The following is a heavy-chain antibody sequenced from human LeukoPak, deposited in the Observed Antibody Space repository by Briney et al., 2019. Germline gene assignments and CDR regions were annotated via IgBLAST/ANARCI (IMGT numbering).Heavy chain of an antibody. D-gene: IGHD1-26*01. Sequence: ASVKVSCTASGYTFTNYGINWVRQAPGQGLEWMGWISAYNGNANYAQNLQGRVTLTTDTSTSTAYMELRSLRSDDTAGYYCARVAEELRDAFDIWGQGTMVTVSS. CDR1: GYTFTNYG. J-gene: IGHJ3*02. V-gene: IGHV1-18*01. CDR2: ISAYNGNA. CDR3: ARVAEELRDAFDI.